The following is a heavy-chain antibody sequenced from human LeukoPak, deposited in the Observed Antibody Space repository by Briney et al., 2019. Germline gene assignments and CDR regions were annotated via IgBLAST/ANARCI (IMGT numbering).Heavy chain of an antibody. D-gene: IGHD3-16*02. CDR3: ATLVQGY. V-gene: IGHV3-23*01. CDR2: ITNSGGT. J-gene: IGHJ4*02. CDR1: GITFGSYA. Sequence: GGSLRPSCAASGITFGSYAMSWVRQAPGKGLEWVSGITNSGGTYYVDSVKGRFTISRDNSKNTLYLQINRLRGEDTATYYCATLVQGYWGQGTLVTVSS.